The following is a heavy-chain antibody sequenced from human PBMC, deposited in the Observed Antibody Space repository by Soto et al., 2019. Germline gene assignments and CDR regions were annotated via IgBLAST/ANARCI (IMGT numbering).Heavy chain of an antibody. CDR2: SYPGDSDT. J-gene: IGHJ4*01. CDR3: AIYVDVTGTVDYSYVY. Sequence: PGESLKISCKVSGYIFTTYWIGCVRQMAGKGLEGIVSSYPGDSDTIYSPSFQGQVTISADKSISTAYLQWSSLKASDTAMYYCAIYVDVTGTVDYSYVYWRHAPQVTVSS. D-gene: IGHD1-20*01. CDR1: GYIFTTYW. V-gene: IGHV5-51*01.